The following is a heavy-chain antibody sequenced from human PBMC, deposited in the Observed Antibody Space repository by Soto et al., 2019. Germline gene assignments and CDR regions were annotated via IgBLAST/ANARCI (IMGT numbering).Heavy chain of an antibody. V-gene: IGHV3-7*01. CDR2: IDQGGSVE. D-gene: IGHD2-15*01. CDR1: GFTFRNSW. J-gene: IGHJ4*02. CDR3: ARAGW. Sequence: EVQLVESGGGLVQPGGSLRLSCVASGFTFRNSWMSWVRQAPGKGPEWVASIDQGGSVEYYVDSVKGRFTISRDNAKNSLYLQMNSLIGEDTATYYCARAGWWGQGTLVIVSS.